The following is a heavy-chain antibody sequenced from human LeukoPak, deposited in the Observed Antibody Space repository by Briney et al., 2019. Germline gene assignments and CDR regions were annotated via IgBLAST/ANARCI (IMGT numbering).Heavy chain of an antibody. D-gene: IGHD6-6*01. Sequence: GGSLRLSCAASGFTFSSYSMNWVRQAPGKGLEWVSSISSSSSYIYYADSVKGRFTISRDNAKNSLYLQMNSLRAEDTAVYYCARVMEVAARRGRSAFDIWGQGTMVTVSS. CDR3: ARVMEVAARRGRSAFDI. J-gene: IGHJ3*02. CDR1: GFTFSSYS. CDR2: ISSSSSYI. V-gene: IGHV3-21*01.